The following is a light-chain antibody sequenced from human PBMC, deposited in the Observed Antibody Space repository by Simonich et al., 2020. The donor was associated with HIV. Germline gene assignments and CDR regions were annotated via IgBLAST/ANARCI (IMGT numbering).Light chain of an antibody. Sequence: DIQMTKSPSSVFASVGDRVTITCRASQGISNWLAWYQQTPGKDPKLLIYSASSLQSGVPSRFSGSGSGTDFTLTISSLQPEDFATYYCQQYYSTPYTFGQGTKLEIK. CDR1: QGISNW. J-gene: IGKJ2*01. CDR2: SAS. CDR3: QQYYSTPYT. V-gene: IGKV1-12*01.